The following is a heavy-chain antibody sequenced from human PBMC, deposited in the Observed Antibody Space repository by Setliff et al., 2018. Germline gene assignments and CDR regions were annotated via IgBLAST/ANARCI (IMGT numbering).Heavy chain of an antibody. J-gene: IGHJ4*02. CDR3: VKDRVNDGVWDFDS. CDR2: VIQVGNG. V-gene: IGHV3-23*01. CDR1: GFTFRDYT. Sequence: GGSLRLSCAASGFTFRDYTMAWVRQAPGKGLEWVAGVIQVGNGYYADSMKGRSVVSRDNSRNSCFLQLNNLRPEDTATYYCVKDRVNDGVWDFDSGGQGIVVTVSS. D-gene: IGHD4-17*01.